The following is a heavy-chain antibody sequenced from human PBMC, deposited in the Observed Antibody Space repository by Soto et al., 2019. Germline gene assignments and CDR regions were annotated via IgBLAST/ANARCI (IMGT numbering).Heavy chain of an antibody. CDR2: ISYDGSNK. Sequence: PGGSLRLSCAASGFTFSSYAMHWVRQAPGKGLEWVAVISYDGSNKYYADSVKGRFTFSRDNSKNTLYLQMNSLRAEDTAVYYCANPLSTVSSLWGQGTLVTVSS. CDR1: GFTFSSYA. J-gene: IGHJ4*02. CDR3: ANPLSTVSSL. V-gene: IGHV3-30-3*01. D-gene: IGHD4-17*01.